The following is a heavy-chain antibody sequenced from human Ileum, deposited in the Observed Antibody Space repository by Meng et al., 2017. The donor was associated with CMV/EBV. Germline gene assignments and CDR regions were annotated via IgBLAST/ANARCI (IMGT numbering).Heavy chain of an antibody. CDR3: ARGPGGFGDFNFDY. CDR2: IYHGGST. CDR1: GYSITSFY. J-gene: IGHJ4*02. V-gene: IGHV4-4*07. Sequence: QGRLQDSGPGLVKPSEPLSLTCTVSGYSITSFYWSWIRQPAGKALEWIGRIYHGGSTNYNPSLKSRVTLSVDTSKNQFSMRLTSVTAADTAVYYCARGPGGFGDFNFDYWGQGTLVTVSS. D-gene: IGHD3-16*01.